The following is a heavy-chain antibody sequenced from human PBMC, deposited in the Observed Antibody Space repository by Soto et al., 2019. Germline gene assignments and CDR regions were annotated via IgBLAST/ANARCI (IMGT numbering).Heavy chain of an antibody. CDR1: GYSFADSW. V-gene: IGHV5-51*01. CDR3: ARHLRVRGLKREGPFDL. CDR2: IFPGDSDT. J-gene: IGHJ4*02. D-gene: IGHD3-10*01. Sequence: EVQLVQSGPEVKKPGESLRISCQGSGYSFADSWIAWVRQMPGKGLEWMGVIFPGDSDTRYSPSFEGQVSFSVDKSISTAYLQWGSLKASDTAIYYCARHLRVRGLKREGPFDLWGQGTLVTVSS.